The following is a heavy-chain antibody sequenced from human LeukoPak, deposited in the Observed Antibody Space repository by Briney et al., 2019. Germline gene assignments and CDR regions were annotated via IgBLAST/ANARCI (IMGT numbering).Heavy chain of an antibody. CDR3: ARPNYYYYYMDV. Sequence: PSETLSLTCTVSGGSISSSSYYWGWIRQPPGKWLEWIGSIYYSGSTYYNPSLKSRVTISVDTSKNQFSLKLSSVTAADTAVYYCARPNYYYYYMDVWGKGTMVTVSS. J-gene: IGHJ6*03. CDR2: IYYSGST. V-gene: IGHV4-39*01. CDR1: GGSISSSSYY.